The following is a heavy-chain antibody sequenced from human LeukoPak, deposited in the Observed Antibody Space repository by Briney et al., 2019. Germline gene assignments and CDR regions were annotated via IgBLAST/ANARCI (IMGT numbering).Heavy chain of an antibody. J-gene: IGHJ4*02. CDR1: GFTFSSYG. CDR2: ISYDGSNK. V-gene: IGHV3-30*18. CDR3: AKDLGFITVTGTFDY. Sequence: GGSLRLSCATSGFTFSSYGMHWVRQAPGKGLEWVAVISYDGSNKYYADSVKGRFTISRDNSKNTLYLQMNSLRAEDTAVYYCAKDLGFITVTGTFDYWGQGTLVTVSS. D-gene: IGHD1-20*01.